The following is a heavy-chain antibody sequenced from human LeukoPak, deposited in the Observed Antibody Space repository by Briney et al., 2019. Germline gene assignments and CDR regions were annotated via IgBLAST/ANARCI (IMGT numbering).Heavy chain of an antibody. D-gene: IGHD2-2*01. Sequence: GGSLRLSCAASGFTFDDYAMHWVRQAPGKGLEWVSLISGDGGSTYHADSVKGRFTISRDNSKNSLYLQMNSLRTEDTALYYCAKGPNPYCSSTSCYAPWGQGTLVTVSS. V-gene: IGHV3-43*02. CDR1: GFTFDDYA. CDR3: AKGPNPYCSSTSCYAP. J-gene: IGHJ5*02. CDR2: ISGDGGST.